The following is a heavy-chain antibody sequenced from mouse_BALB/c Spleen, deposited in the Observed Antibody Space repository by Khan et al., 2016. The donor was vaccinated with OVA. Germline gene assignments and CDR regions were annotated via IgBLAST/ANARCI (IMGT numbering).Heavy chain of an antibody. CDR3: ARGGAAYYRNDGGAMEY. CDR2: INTHSGVP. D-gene: IGHD2-14*01. J-gene: IGHJ4*01. Sequence: QIQLVQSGPELKKPGETVRISCKASGYTFTTAGIQWVQKMPGKGLKWIGWINTHSGVPKYAEDFKGRFAFSLEISVNPAYLQITNLKTADTATYYCARGGAAYYRNDGGAMEYWGQGTSVTVSA. V-gene: IGHV9-4*02. CDR1: GYTFTTAG.